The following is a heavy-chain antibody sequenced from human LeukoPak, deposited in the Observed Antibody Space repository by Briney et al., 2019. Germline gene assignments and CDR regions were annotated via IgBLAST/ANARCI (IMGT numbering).Heavy chain of an antibody. D-gene: IGHD3-10*01. CDR1: GFTFSNYA. Sequence: GGSLRLSCAASGFTFSNYAMSWVRQAPGKGLEWVSAITGSGGSTYYADSVRGRFTISRDNSKNTLYLQMNSLRAEDTAVYYCAKAYYYGSGSNYKSFDYWGQGTLVTVSS. V-gene: IGHV3-23*01. CDR2: ITGSGGST. CDR3: AKAYYYGSGSNYKSFDY. J-gene: IGHJ4*02.